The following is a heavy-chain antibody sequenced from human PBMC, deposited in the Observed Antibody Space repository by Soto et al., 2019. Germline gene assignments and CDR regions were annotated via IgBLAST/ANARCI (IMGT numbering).Heavy chain of an antibody. J-gene: IGHJ5*02. CDR1: GNTFTYRY. CDR3: ASGGAGSGPFTWELLDH. Sequence: QMQRVQSGAEVKETGSSVTVSCKALGNTFTYRYLHWVRQAPGQALEWMGWITPFNGDVHYAQRLQERVTITRDRSINTAYMQMSSLRSEDTAMYFCASGGAGSGPFTWELLDHWGQGTLVTVSS. CDR2: ITPFNGDV. V-gene: IGHV1-45*02. D-gene: IGHD1-26*01.